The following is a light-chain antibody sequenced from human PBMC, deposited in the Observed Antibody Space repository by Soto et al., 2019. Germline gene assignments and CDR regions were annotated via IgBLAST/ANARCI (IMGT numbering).Light chain of an antibody. CDR2: GAS. J-gene: IGKJ4*01. CDR1: QGIRNY. Sequence: DIPMTQSPSSLSASVGDRVTITCRASQGIRNYLAWYKQKPGERPKLLIYGASTLQSGVPSRFSGSGSGTYFTLTISSLQPEDVATYYCQEYNSVLLTFGVGTKVEIK. CDR3: QEYNSVLLT. V-gene: IGKV1-27*01.